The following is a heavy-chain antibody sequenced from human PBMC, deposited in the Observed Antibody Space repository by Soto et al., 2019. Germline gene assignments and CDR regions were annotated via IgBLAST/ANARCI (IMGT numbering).Heavy chain of an antibody. Sequence: ASVKVSCKASGGTFSSYAISWVRQAPGQGLEWMGGIIPIFGTANYAQKFQGRVTITADESTSTAYMDLGSLRSEDTAVYYCARDYYDSSGYYSCYYWGQGTLVTVSS. D-gene: IGHD3-22*01. CDR3: ARDYYDSSGYYSCYY. J-gene: IGHJ4*02. CDR1: GGTFSSYA. V-gene: IGHV1-69*13. CDR2: IIPIFGTA.